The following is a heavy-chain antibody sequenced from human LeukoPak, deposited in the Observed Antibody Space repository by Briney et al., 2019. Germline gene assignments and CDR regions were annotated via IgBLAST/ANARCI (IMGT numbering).Heavy chain of an antibody. J-gene: IGHJ3*02. Sequence: SGPTLVKPTQTLTLTCTFSGFSLSTSGVGGGWIRQPPGKALEWLALIYWNDDKRYSPSLKSRLTITKDTSKNQVVLTMTNMDPVDTATYYCAHSPMTDDAFDIWGQGTMVTVSS. CDR3: AHSPMTDDAFDI. V-gene: IGHV2-5*01. CDR1: GFSLSTSGVG. CDR2: IYWNDDK.